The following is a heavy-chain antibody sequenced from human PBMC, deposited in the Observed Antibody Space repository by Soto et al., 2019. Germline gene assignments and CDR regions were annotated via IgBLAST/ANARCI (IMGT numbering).Heavy chain of an antibody. J-gene: IGHJ4*02. CDR1: GFTFSRYA. Sequence: EVQLLESGGGLVQPGGSLRLSCAASGFTFSRYAMSWVRQAPGKGLEWVSAISGSGASTYYADSVKGRFTISRDNSKTTRYLQMNSLRAEDTAVYYCATDSLKHVYGDSLHYWGQGTLVTVAS. D-gene: IGHD4-17*01. V-gene: IGHV3-23*01. CDR3: ATDSLKHVYGDSLHY. CDR2: ISGSGAST.